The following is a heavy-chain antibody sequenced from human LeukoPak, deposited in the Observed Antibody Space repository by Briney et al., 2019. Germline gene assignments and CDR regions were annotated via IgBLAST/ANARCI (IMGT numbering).Heavy chain of an antibody. V-gene: IGHV4-61*02. CDR3: AREIIAARPDYFDY. CDR1: GGSISSGSYY. D-gene: IGHD6-6*01. Sequence: SQTLSLTCTVSGGSISSGSYYWSWIRQPAGKGLEWIGRIYTSGSTNYNPSLKSRVTISVDTSKNQFSLKLSSVTAADTAVYYCAREIIAARPDYFDYWGQGTLVTVSS. J-gene: IGHJ4*02. CDR2: IYTSGST.